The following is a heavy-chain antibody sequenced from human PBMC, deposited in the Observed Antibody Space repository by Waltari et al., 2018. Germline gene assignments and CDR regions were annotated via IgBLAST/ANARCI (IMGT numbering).Heavy chain of an antibody. Sequence: QLQLQESGPGLVKPSETLALTCSVSGGSITTNRHYWGWIRQPPGQGLGWIGTISYNGATDSSPSLRGRLTLSRDTTMNQLSLKLGSVTAADTAVYYCATYIGASVGTAAFDVWGQGTMVTVSS. CDR3: ATYIGASVGTAAFDV. J-gene: IGHJ3*01. CDR2: ISYNGAT. V-gene: IGHV4-39*01. CDR1: GGSITTNRHY. D-gene: IGHD5-12*01.